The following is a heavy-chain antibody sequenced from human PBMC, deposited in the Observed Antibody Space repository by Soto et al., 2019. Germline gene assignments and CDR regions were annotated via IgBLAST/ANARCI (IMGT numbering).Heavy chain of an antibody. D-gene: IGHD3-3*01. V-gene: IGHV1-69*06. CDR2: IIPIFGTA. Sequence: SVKVSCKASGGTFSSYAISWVRQAPGQGLEWMGGIIPIFGTANYAQKFQGRVTITADKSTSTAYMELSSLRSEDTAVYYCAKSGLKTIGGYYGMDVWGQGTTVTVSS. CDR1: GGTFSSYA. J-gene: IGHJ6*02. CDR3: AKSGLKTIGGYYGMDV.